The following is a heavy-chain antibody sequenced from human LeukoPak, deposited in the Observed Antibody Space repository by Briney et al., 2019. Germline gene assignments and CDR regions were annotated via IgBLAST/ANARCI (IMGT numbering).Heavy chain of an antibody. Sequence: GGSLRLSCAASGFTFSVYYMFWVRQAPGKGLVWVSNISPDASNSKYADFVEGRFTISRDNAKNTLYLQLNSLRVEDAAVYYCATGYRSAYSWDSWGQGTLVTVSS. V-gene: IGHV3-74*03. D-gene: IGHD5-12*01. CDR1: GFTFSVYY. CDR3: ATGYRSAYSWDS. CDR2: ISPDASNS. J-gene: IGHJ4*02.